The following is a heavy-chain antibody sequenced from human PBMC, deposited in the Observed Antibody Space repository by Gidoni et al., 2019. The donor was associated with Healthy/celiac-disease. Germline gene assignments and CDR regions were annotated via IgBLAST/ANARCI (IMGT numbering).Heavy chain of an antibody. CDR1: GFTFSSYA. Sequence: EVQLLESGGGLVQPGGSLSFYCAASGFTFSSYAMSWVRQAPGKVLEWVSAISGSGGSTYYADSVKGRFTISRDNSKNTLYLQMNSLRAEDTAVYYCATTNWNFDYWGQGTLVTVSS. D-gene: IGHD1-1*01. V-gene: IGHV3-23*01. CDR2: ISGSGGST. J-gene: IGHJ4*02. CDR3: ATTNWNFDY.